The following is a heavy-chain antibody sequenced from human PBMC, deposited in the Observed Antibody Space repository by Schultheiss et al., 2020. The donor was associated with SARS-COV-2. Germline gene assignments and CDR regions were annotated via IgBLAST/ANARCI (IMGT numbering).Heavy chain of an antibody. CDR3: ARDFRDYGSFDY. V-gene: IGHV4-4*07. CDR1: GGSISSYY. Sequence: SETLSLTCTVSGGSISSYYWSWIRQPPGKGLEWIGRIYTSGSTNYNPSLKSRVTMSVDTSKNQFSLKLSSVTAADTAVYYCARDFRDYGSFDYWGQGTLVTVSS. J-gene: IGHJ4*02. D-gene: IGHD4-17*01. CDR2: IYTSGST.